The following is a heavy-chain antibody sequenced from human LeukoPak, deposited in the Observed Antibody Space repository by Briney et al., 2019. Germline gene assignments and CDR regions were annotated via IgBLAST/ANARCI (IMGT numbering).Heavy chain of an antibody. J-gene: IGHJ6*03. D-gene: IGHD1-26*01. V-gene: IGHV3-21*06. CDR2: ITSSSSYI. CDR1: GFTFSTYN. CDR3: ARDPYSGNYGNYYYYYMDA. Sequence: AGGSLRLSCAASGFTFSTYNMNWVRHAPGKGLEWISSITSSSSYIYYADSVKGRFTISRDNAKNSLFLQMNNLSPDDTAVYFCARDPYSGNYGNYYYYYMDAWGKGTTVTISS.